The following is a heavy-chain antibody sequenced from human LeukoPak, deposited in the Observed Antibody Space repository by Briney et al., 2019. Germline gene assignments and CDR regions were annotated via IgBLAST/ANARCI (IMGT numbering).Heavy chain of an antibody. Sequence: GASVKVSCKASGYTFTSYGISWVRQAPGQGLEWMGWISAYNGNTNYAQKLQGRVTMTTDTSTSTAYMELRSLRSDDTAVYYCARVLSSSWVNYYYYYMDVWGKGPRSPSP. D-gene: IGHD6-13*01. CDR1: GYTFTSYG. V-gene: IGHV1-18*01. CDR2: ISAYNGNT. CDR3: ARVLSSSWVNYYYYYMDV. J-gene: IGHJ6*03.